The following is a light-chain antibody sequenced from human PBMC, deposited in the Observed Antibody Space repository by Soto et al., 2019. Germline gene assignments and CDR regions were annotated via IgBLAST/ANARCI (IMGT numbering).Light chain of an antibody. CDR1: QSVRSSY. Sequence: EIVLTQSPGTLSLSPGERATLSCRASQSVRSSYLAWYQQKPGQAPRLLIYGASSRATGIPDRFSGSGSGTDFTLTISRLEPEDFAVYYCQQYGSSRDTFGGGTKVEIK. CDR2: GAS. J-gene: IGKJ4*01. CDR3: QQYGSSRDT. V-gene: IGKV3-20*01.